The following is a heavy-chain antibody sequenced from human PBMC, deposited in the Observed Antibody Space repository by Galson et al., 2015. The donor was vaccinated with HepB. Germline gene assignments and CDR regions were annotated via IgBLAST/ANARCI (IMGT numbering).Heavy chain of an antibody. CDR3: ARGEELDYDSSDYQEYFHH. CDR2: ISSTSSYI. J-gene: IGHJ1*01. D-gene: IGHD3-22*01. Sequence: SLRLSCAASGFTFSSYGMNWVRQAPGKGLEWVSSISSTSSYIYYADSVKGRFTISRDNAKNSLYLQMNSLRDEDTAVYYCARGEELDYDSSDYQEYFHHWGQGTLVTVSS. CDR1: GFTFSSYG. V-gene: IGHV3-21*01.